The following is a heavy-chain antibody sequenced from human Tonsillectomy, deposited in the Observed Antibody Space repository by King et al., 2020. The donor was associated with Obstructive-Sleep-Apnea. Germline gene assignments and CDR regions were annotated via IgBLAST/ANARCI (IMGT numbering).Heavy chain of an antibody. CDR3: ARHGIRLVRGLTGGFDP. CDR1: GGSISNYY. D-gene: IGHD3-10*01. V-gene: IGHV4-59*08. J-gene: IGHJ5*02. Sequence: VQLQESGPGLVKPSETQSLTCTVSGGSISNYYWSWIRQPPGKGLEWIGYIHYLWSTNYNPSLKSRVTISLDTSKKQFSLCLTSVTAADTAVYYCARHGIRLVRGLTGGFDPWGQGTLVTVSS. CDR2: IHYLWST.